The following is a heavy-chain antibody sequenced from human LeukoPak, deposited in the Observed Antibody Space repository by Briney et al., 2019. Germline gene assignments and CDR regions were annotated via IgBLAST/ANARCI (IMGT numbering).Heavy chain of an antibody. CDR1: GFTFSTYA. J-gene: IGHJ4*02. Sequence: GGSLRLSCAASGFTFSTYAMSWVRQAPGKGLEWGSTISGSGSTTYYADSVKGRLTISRDNSKNTLYLQMNSLRAEDTALYYCAKGLRYSDYWGQGTLVTISS. CDR2: ISGSGSTT. D-gene: IGHD4-17*01. CDR3: AKGLRYSDY. V-gene: IGHV3-23*01.